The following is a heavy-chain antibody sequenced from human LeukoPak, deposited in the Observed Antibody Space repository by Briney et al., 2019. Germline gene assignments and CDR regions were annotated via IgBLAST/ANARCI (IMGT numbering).Heavy chain of an antibody. D-gene: IGHD5-18*01. Sequence: PGGSLRLSRAASGFTFSSYAMSWVRQAPGKGLEWVSAISGSGGSTYYADSVKGRFTISRDNSKNTLYLQMNSLRAEDTAVYYCAKVGVVELWLYYFDYWGQGTLVTVSS. CDR2: ISGSGGST. CDR3: AKVGVVELWLYYFDY. CDR1: GFTFSSYA. V-gene: IGHV3-23*01. J-gene: IGHJ4*02.